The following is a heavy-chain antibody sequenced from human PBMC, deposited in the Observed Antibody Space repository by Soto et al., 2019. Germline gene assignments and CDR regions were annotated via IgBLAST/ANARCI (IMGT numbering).Heavy chain of an antibody. D-gene: IGHD3-10*01. J-gene: IGHJ4*02. Sequence: GGSLRLSCAASGFTFGGYGMHWVRQAPGKGLEWAAAISYDGRNTYYADSVQGRFAISRDNSKITMYLQMNSLRVEDTAVYYCARAKWHDGSGRVREFDYWGQGALVTVSS. V-gene: IGHV3-33*01. CDR2: ISYDGRNT. CDR1: GFTFGGYG. CDR3: ARAKWHDGSGRVREFDY.